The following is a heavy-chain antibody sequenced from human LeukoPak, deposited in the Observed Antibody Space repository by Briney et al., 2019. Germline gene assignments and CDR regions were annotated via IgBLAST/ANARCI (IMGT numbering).Heavy chain of an antibody. CDR3: ARRNSVTVASAY. J-gene: IGHJ4*02. V-gene: IGHV4-59*01. CDR2: IYYSGST. D-gene: IGHD1-14*01. Sequence: SETLSLTCTVSGGSISSYYWSWIRQPPGKGLEWIGYIYYSGSTHYNPSLKSRVTISVDTSKNQFSLKLSSVTAADTAVYYCARRNSVTVASAYWGQGTLVTVSS. CDR1: GGSISSYY.